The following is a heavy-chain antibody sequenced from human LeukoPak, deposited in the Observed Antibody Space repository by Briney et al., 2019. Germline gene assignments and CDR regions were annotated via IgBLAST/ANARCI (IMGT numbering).Heavy chain of an antibody. CDR2: INPNSGGT. CDR3: ARATSDNAFDI. CDR1: GYTFTGYY. Sequence: ASVKASCKASGYTFTGYYMHWVRQAPGQGLEWMGWINPNSGGTNYAQKFQGRVTMTRDTSISTAYMELSSLRSEDTAVYYCARATSDNAFDIWGQGTMVTVSS. D-gene: IGHD5-24*01. J-gene: IGHJ3*02. V-gene: IGHV1-2*02.